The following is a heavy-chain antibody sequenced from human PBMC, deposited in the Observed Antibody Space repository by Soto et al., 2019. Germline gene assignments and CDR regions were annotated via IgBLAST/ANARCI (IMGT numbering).Heavy chain of an antibody. J-gene: IGHJ4*02. CDR1: GYTFTSYG. Sequence: ASVKVSCKASGYTFTSYGISWVRQAPGQGLEWMGWISAYNGNTNYAQKLQGRVTMTTDTSTSTAYMELRSLRSDDTAVYYCAKTGVTMLRGLNYFDSWGQGTLVTVSS. CDR2: ISAYNGNT. D-gene: IGHD3-10*01. CDR3: AKTGVTMLRGLNYFDS. V-gene: IGHV1-18*01.